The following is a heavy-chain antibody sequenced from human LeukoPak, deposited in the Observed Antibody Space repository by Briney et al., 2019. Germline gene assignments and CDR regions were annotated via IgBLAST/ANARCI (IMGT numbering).Heavy chain of an antibody. Sequence: SVKVSCKASGGTFSSYAISWVRQAPGQGLEWMGGIIPIFGTANYAQKFQGRVTITTDESTSTAYMELSSLRSEDTAVYYRARDGYNSGYFDYWGQGTLVTVSS. CDR2: IIPIFGTA. J-gene: IGHJ4*02. D-gene: IGHD5-24*01. CDR3: ARDGYNSGYFDY. CDR1: GGTFSSYA. V-gene: IGHV1-69*05.